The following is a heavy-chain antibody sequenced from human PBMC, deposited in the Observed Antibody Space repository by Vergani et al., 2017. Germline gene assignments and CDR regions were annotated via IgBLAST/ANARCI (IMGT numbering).Heavy chain of an antibody. Sequence: QLHLQESGPGLVKPSETLSLTCTVSGGSITSRSYYWGWIRQPPGKGLEWIGNIYHSGGAYYNPSLKGRVTISVDTSKNQFSLKLSSVTAADTAVYYCARMGVRGVIPFDYWGQGTLVTVSS. J-gene: IGHJ4*02. V-gene: IGHV4-39*01. CDR1: GGSITSRSYY. D-gene: IGHD3-10*01. CDR3: ARMGVRGVIPFDY. CDR2: IYHSGGA.